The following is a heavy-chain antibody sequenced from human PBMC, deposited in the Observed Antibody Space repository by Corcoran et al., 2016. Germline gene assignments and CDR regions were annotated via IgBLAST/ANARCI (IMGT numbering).Heavy chain of an antibody. CDR2: INHSGST. D-gene: IGHD3-3*01. CDR1: GGSFSGYY. Sequence: QVQLQQWGAGLLKPSETLSLTCAVYGGSFSGYYWSWIRQPPGKGLEWIGEINHSGSTNYNPSLKSRVTRSVDTSKNQFSLKLSSVTAADTAVYYCARGRVFWSGYYIDYWGQGTLVTVSS. CDR3: ARGRVFWSGYYIDY. J-gene: IGHJ4*02. V-gene: IGHV4-34*01.